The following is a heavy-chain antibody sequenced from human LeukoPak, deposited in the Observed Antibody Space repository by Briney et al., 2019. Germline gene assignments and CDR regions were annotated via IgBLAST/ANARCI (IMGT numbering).Heavy chain of an antibody. CDR2: IYTSGSA. J-gene: IGHJ4*02. V-gene: IGHV4-61*02. D-gene: IGHD6-19*01. CDR1: GGSISSGTYY. CDR3: ARVTVAGSDY. Sequence: SETLSLTCTVSGGSISSGTYYWSWIRQPAGKGLEWIGRIYTSGSANYNPSLKSRVTISVDTSKNQFSLKLSSVTAADTAVYYCARVTVAGSDYWGQGTLVTVSS.